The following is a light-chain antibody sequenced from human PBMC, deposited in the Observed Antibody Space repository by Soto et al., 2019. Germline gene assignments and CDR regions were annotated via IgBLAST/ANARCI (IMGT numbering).Light chain of an antibody. Sequence: EVVMTQSPVTLSVSPGERATLSCRASQSVSSNLAWYQHKPGQAPRLLIFGTSIRATGIPARFSGSGTGTEFTLTISSLQSEDSAVYYCQQYNNWHEAFGQGTKVEIK. CDR2: GTS. CDR1: QSVSSN. CDR3: QQYNNWHEA. V-gene: IGKV3-15*01. J-gene: IGKJ1*01.